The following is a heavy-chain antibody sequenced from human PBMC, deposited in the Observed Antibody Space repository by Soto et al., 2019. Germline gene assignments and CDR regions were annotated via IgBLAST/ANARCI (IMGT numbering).Heavy chain of an antibody. Sequence: GSLRLSCAASGFTFSNYAMSWVRQAPGKGLEWVAAISGGGSNSYYADSVKGRFTISRDNSKNTLYLQMNSLRAEDTAVYYCARSWSLLPPVTASYWGQGTLVTVSS. CDR3: ARSWSLLPPVTASY. CDR1: GFTFSNYA. D-gene: IGHD3-3*01. CDR2: ISGGGSNS. V-gene: IGHV3-23*01. J-gene: IGHJ4*02.